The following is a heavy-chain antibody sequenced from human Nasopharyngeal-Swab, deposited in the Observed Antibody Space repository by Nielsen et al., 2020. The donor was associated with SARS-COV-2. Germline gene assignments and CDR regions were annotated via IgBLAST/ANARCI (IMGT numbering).Heavy chain of an antibody. Sequence: SETLPLTCAIFGVSVSSNSAAWSWLRQSPSRGLEWLGRTYYSSKWYIDYAASVKSRITINPDTSKNQFSLQLSSVTPEDTAVYYCARIAQAAEPHWGQGTLVTVSS. V-gene: IGHV6-1*01. CDR2: TYYSSKWYI. D-gene: IGHD1-14*01. CDR3: ARIAQAAEPH. J-gene: IGHJ4*02. CDR1: GVSVSSNSAA.